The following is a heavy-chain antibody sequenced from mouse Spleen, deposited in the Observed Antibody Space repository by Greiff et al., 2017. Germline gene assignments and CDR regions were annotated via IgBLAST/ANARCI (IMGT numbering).Heavy chain of an antibody. D-gene: IGHD1-1*01. J-gene: IGHJ2*01. CDR3: ARYITTVADY. CDR2: ISDGGSYT. V-gene: IGHV5-4*01. Sequence: DVHLVESGGGLVKPGGSLKLSCAASGFTFSSYAMSWVRQTPEKRLEWVATISDGGSYTYYPDNVKGRFTISRDNAKNNLYLQMSHLKSEDTAMYYCARYITTVADYWGQGTTLTVSS. CDR1: GFTFSSYA.